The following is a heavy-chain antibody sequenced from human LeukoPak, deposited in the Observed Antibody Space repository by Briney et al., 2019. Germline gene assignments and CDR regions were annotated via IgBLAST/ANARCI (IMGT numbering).Heavy chain of an antibody. J-gene: IGHJ4*02. CDR3: ARDLFADYGGNQYFDY. CDR2: ISSSSSYI. D-gene: IGHD4-23*01. Sequence: GGSLRPSCAASGFTFSSYSMNWVRQAPGKGLEWVSSISSSSSYIYYADSVKGRFTISRDNAKNSLYLQMNSLRAEDTAVYYCARDLFADYGGNQYFDYWGQGTLVTVSS. CDR1: GFTFSSYS. V-gene: IGHV3-21*01.